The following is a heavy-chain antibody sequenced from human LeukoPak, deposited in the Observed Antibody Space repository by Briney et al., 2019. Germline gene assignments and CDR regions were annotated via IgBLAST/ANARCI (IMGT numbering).Heavy chain of an antibody. J-gene: IGHJ4*02. V-gene: IGHV3-7*01. D-gene: IGHD6-19*01. Sequence: GSLRLSCAGSGFTFTTFWMTWVRQAPGKGLEWVANINQDGSVKTYVDSVKGRFTISRDNAKNSVYLQMNSLRGEDTALYYCAGGSGWLVHSWGQGTLVTVSS. CDR2: INQDGSVK. CDR3: AGGSGWLVHS. CDR1: GFTFTTFW.